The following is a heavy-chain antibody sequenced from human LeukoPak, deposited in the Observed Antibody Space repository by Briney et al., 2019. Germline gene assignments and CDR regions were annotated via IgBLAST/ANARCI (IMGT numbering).Heavy chain of an antibody. Sequence: ASMKVSCKASGYTFTGYYMHWVRRAPGQGLEWMGWINPNSGGTNYAQKFQGRVTMTRDTSISTAYMELSRLGSDDTAVYYCARDTGRIAAAGTVDESEGLFDYWGQGTLVTVSS. CDR1: GYTFTGYY. CDR3: ARDTGRIAAAGTVDESEGLFDY. J-gene: IGHJ4*02. V-gene: IGHV1-2*02. CDR2: INPNSGGT. D-gene: IGHD6-13*01.